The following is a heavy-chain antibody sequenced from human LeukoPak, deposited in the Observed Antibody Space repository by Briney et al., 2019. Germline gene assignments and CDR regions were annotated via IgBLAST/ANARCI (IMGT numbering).Heavy chain of an antibody. CDR1: GFTFSSYW. Sequence: GGSLRLSCAASGFTFSSYWMHWVRQAPGKGLVWVSRINSDGSSTSYADSVKGRFTISRDNAKNTLYLQMNSLRAEDTAVYYCAREERYFDWLLDYYYYYYMDVGGKGTTVTISS. V-gene: IGHV3-74*01. D-gene: IGHD3-9*01. CDR3: AREERYFDWLLDYYYYYYMDV. CDR2: INSDGSST. J-gene: IGHJ6*03.